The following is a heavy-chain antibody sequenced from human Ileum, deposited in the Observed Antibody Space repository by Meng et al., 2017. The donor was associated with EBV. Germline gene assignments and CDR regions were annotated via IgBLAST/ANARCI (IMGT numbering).Heavy chain of an antibody. CDR3: ARGARLAPFDY. D-gene: IGHD6-19*01. CDR1: GFTFTDYV. Sequence: QVHLVQSGVRGKQPGASVKVSCKASGFTFTDYVIQWVRQAPGQRPEWMGWIIVGTGRTEYSQNLQGRVTITWDTSASTAYMELSSLRSEDTAVYYCARGARLAPFDYWGQGTLVTVSS. J-gene: IGHJ4*02. CDR2: IIVGTGRT. V-gene: IGHV1-3*01.